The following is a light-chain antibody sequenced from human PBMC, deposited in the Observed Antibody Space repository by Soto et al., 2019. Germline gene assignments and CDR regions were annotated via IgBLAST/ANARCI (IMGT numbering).Light chain of an antibody. J-gene: IGKJ1*01. CDR2: DAS. CDR3: LHDYNYPWT. Sequence: DIQMTQSPSSLSASIGDRVSFTCQASQDISKFLNWYQHKPGQAPSLLIYDASKSHFGVPSRFSGSGYGTDLTFPISSLQPADNATYYCLHDYNYPWTFGQGPKVDIK. CDR1: QDISKF. V-gene: IGKV1-33*01.